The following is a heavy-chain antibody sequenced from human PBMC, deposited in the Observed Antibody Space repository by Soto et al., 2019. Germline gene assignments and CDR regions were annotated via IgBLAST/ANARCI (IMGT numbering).Heavy chain of an antibody. Sequence: GSLRLSCAASGFTFSSEAMSCVRQAPGKGLEWVSAISGSGGSTYYADSVKGRFTISRDNSKNTLYLQMNSLRAEDTAVYYCAKAIAAAVLSWFDPWGQGTLVTVSS. CDR2: ISGSGGST. J-gene: IGHJ5*02. CDR1: GFTFSSEA. D-gene: IGHD6-13*01. V-gene: IGHV3-23*01. CDR3: AKAIAAAVLSWFDP.